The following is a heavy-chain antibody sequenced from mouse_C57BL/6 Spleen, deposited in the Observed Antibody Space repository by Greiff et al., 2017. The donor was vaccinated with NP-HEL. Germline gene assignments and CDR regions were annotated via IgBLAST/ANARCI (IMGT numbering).Heavy chain of an antibody. D-gene: IGHD2-4*01. CDR3: ARDDYDEGVYWYFDV. CDR2: ISDGGSYT. V-gene: IGHV5-4*01. J-gene: IGHJ1*03. Sequence: EVKVVESGGGLVKPGGSLKLSCAASGFTFSSYAMSWVRQTPEKRLEWVATISDGGSYTYYPDNVKGRFTISRDNAKNNLYLQMSHLKSEDTAMYYCARDDYDEGVYWYFDVWGTGTTVTVSS. CDR1: GFTFSSYA.